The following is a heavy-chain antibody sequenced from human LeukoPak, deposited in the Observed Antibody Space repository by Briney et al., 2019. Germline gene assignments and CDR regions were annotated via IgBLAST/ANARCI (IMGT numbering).Heavy chain of an antibody. J-gene: IGHJ4*02. Sequence: ASVKVSCKASGYTFTSYGISWVRQAPGQGLEWMGWISAYNGDTKYAQKLQGRVTVTTDTSTTTAYMELRSLSSDDTAIYYCARRPGYDKRMSSLHYWGQGTLVTVSS. CDR2: ISAYNGDT. D-gene: IGHD5-12*01. CDR1: GYTFTSYG. V-gene: IGHV1-18*01. CDR3: ARRPGYDKRMSSLHY.